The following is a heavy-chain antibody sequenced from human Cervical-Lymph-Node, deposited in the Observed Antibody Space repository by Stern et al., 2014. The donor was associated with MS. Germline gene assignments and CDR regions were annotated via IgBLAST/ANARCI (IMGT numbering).Heavy chain of an antibody. D-gene: IGHD6-6*01. CDR3: ARVSPYSSSSPFDY. J-gene: IGHJ4*02. Sequence: VQLVESGPGLVKPSQTLSLTCTVSGASVGSGGYYWSWIRPHPGKGLAWIGYVHNRGYTQYNPSLRSRLTISVDTSKNQFSLSLTSVTAADTAVYYCARVSPYSSSSPFDYWGQGTLVTVSS. CDR1: GASVGSGGYY. V-gene: IGHV4-31*03. CDR2: VHNRGYT.